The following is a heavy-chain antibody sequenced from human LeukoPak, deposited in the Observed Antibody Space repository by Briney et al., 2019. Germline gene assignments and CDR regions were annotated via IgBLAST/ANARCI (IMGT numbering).Heavy chain of an antibody. J-gene: IGHJ3*02. CDR1: GFTFSSYS. Sequence: GGSLRLSCAASGFTFSSYSMNWVRQAPGKGLEGGSVIYSGGSTYYADSVKGRFTISRDNSKNTLYLQMNSLRAEDTAVYYCAKDEPRTAVAADHAFDIWGQGTMVTVSS. CDR2: IYSGGST. D-gene: IGHD6-19*01. CDR3: AKDEPRTAVAADHAFDI. V-gene: IGHV3-23*03.